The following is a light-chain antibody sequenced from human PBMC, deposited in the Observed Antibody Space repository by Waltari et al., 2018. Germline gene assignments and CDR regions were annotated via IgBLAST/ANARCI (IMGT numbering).Light chain of an antibody. Sequence: SYRLTQPPSLSVPPRQTARITCSGDACPNHYADWYQQKSGQAPVLVIYEDTERASGIPERFSGSSSGTTVTLTIRGAQAEDEADYYCQSADGSGAYRAFGGGTKLTVL. CDR1: ACPNHY. J-gene: IGLJ2*01. CDR3: QSADGSGAYRA. CDR2: EDT. V-gene: IGLV3-25*03.